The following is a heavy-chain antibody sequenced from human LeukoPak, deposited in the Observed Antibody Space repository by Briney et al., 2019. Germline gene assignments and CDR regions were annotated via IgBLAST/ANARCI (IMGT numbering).Heavy chain of an antibody. J-gene: IGHJ4*02. CDR1: GFPFSDFS. CDR3: AKQSYARSLGE. CDR2: TNSGGSST. V-gene: IGHV3-23*01. Sequence: GGSLRLSCATSGFPFSDFSMRWVRQAPGKGLEWISTTNSGGSSTDSAESVKGRFTISRDNSKNTLYLQMSSLRVEDTAMYYCAKQSYARSLGEGGPGTLVTVSS. D-gene: IGHD2-8*01.